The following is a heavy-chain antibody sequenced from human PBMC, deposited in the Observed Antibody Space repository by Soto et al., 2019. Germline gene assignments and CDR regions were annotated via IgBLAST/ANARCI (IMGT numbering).Heavy chain of an antibody. CDR2: IYYSGST. J-gene: IGHJ4*02. CDR1: GGSISSSSYY. CDR3: ARNRSYISRFDY. D-gene: IGHD1-20*01. V-gene: IGHV4-39*01. Sequence: SETLSLTCTVSGGSISSSSYYWGWIRQPPGKGLEWIGSIYYSGSTYYNPSLKSRVTISVDTSKNQFSLKLSSVTAADTAVYYCARNRSYISRFDYWGQGTLVTVSS.